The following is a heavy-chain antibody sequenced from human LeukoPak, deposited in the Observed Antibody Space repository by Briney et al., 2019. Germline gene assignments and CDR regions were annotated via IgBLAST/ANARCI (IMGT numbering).Heavy chain of an antibody. CDR1: GGSITSSVYY. Sequence: SETLSLTCTVSGGSITSSVYYWAWIRQPPGKGLEWIGSIYYSGSTYYNPPLKTRVTISLNTSKRQFSLKLTSVTAADTAMYFCARRYSSTHFDYWGQGTLVTVSS. D-gene: IGHD6-13*01. CDR2: IYYSGST. J-gene: IGHJ4*02. CDR3: ARRYSSTHFDY. V-gene: IGHV4-39*01.